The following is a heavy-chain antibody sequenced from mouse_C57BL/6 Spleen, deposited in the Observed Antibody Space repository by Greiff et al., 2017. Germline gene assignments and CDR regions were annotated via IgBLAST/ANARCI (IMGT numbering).Heavy chain of an antibody. CDR2: IDPENGDT. V-gene: IGHV14-4*01. CDR1: GFNIKDDY. J-gene: IGHJ1*03. Sequence: EVQLVESGAELVRPGASVKLSCTASGFNIKDDYMPWVKQRPEQGLEWIGWIDPENGDTEYASKFQGKATITADTASNTAYLQLSILTSEDTAVYYCTGGYYGSSYDWYFDVWGTGTTVTVSS. D-gene: IGHD1-1*01. CDR3: TGGYYGSSYDWYFDV.